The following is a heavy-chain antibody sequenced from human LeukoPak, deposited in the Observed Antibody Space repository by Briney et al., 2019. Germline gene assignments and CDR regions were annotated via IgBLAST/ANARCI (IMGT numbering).Heavy chain of an antibody. Sequence: GGSLRLSCAASGFSLKTFWIHWIRQAPGGRLVWVSRISPDGSITTYADSVKGRFAISRDNAKNTLYLQMNRLRADDSAIYYCVSDSGPRSRGDSGGQGTLVTVSS. CDR1: GFSLKTFW. D-gene: IGHD1-26*01. CDR2: ISPDGSIT. V-gene: IGHV3-74*01. J-gene: IGHJ4*02. CDR3: VSDSGPRSRGDS.